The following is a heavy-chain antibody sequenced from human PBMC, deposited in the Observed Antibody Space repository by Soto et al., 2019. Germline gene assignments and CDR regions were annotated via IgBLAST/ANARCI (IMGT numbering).Heavy chain of an antibody. Sequence: QVQLQQSGPGLVKPSQTLSLTCAISGDSVSSNSAAWNWIRQSPSRGLEWLGRTYYRSKWYNDYAVSVKSRITINPDTSKNQFSLQLNSVTPEDTAVYYCARGVTFGGVIVPLKNWYFDLWGRGTLVTVSS. J-gene: IGHJ2*01. D-gene: IGHD3-16*02. CDR2: TYYRSKWYN. CDR1: GDSVSSNSAA. CDR3: ARGVTFGGVIVPLKNWYFDL. V-gene: IGHV6-1*01.